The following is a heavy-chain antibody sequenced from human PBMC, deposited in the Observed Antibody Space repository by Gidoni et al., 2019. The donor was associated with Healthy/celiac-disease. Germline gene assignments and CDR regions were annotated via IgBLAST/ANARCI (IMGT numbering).Heavy chain of an antibody. J-gene: IGHJ5*02. CDR2: IIPIFGTA. CDR3: ARGPAEIRT. CDR1: GGAFTSYD. D-gene: IGHD4-17*01. Sequence: VQLVQSGAEATKPGSSVKVSCHAAGGAFTSYDISCVRQAPGPGLEWMGGIIPIFGTANYAQKFQGRVTISADESTSTDYMELSSLRSEDTAVYYCARGPAEIRTWGQGTLVTVSS. V-gene: IGHV1-69*01.